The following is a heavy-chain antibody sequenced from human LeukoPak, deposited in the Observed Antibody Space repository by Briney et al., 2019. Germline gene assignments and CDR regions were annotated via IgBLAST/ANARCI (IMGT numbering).Heavy chain of an antibody. CDR3: AKDLFVVVPAAMGFDY. CDR1: GFTFSSYG. Sequence: GGTLRLSCAASGFTFSSYGMSWVRQAPGKGLEWVSAISGSGGSTYYSDSVKGRFTISRDNSKNTLYLQMNSLRAEDTAVYYCAKDLFVVVPAAMGFDYWGQGTLVTVSS. V-gene: IGHV3-23*01. D-gene: IGHD2-2*01. J-gene: IGHJ4*02. CDR2: ISGSGGST.